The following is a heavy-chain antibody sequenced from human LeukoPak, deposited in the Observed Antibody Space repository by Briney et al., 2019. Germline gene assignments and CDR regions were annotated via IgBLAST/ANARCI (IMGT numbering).Heavy chain of an antibody. CDR1: GGTFSSYA. Sequence: SVKVSCKASGGTFSSYAISWVRQAPGQGLEWMGGIIPIFGTANYAQKFQGRVTITADESTSTAYMELSSLRSEDTAVCYCGCAPREGGYYYYMDVWGKGTTVTISS. CDR2: IIPIFGTA. D-gene: IGHD1-26*01. V-gene: IGHV1-69*13. CDR3: GCAPREGGYYYYMDV. J-gene: IGHJ6*03.